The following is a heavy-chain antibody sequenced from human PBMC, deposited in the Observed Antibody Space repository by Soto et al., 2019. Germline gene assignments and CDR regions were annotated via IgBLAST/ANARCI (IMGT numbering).Heavy chain of an antibody. CDR2: IKSKVDGSTT. Sequence: EVQLVASGGGLVKPGGSLRLSCAGSGITLSNAWMTWVRQAPGKGLEWVGRIKSKVDGSTTEYGSPVKDRFIISRDDSENTLDPQMPSLKVEDTAVYYCATPRTGRHGYAYWGQGLRVNVSS. V-gene: IGHV3-15*01. CDR3: ATPRTGRHGYAY. D-gene: IGHD3-16*01. CDR1: GITLSNAW. J-gene: IGHJ4*02.